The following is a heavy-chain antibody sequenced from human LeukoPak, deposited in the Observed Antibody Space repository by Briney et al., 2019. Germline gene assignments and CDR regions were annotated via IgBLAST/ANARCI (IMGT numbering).Heavy chain of an antibody. CDR1: GYTFTSYG. V-gene: IGHV1-18*01. Sequence: ASVTVSCKASGYTFTSYGISWVRQAPGQGREWMGWISAYNGNTNYAQKLQGRVTMTTDTSTSTAYMELRSLRSDDTAVYYCARLIWIQLWRREDYWGQGTLVTVSS. CDR3: ARLIWIQLWRREDY. J-gene: IGHJ4*02. D-gene: IGHD5-18*01. CDR2: ISAYNGNT.